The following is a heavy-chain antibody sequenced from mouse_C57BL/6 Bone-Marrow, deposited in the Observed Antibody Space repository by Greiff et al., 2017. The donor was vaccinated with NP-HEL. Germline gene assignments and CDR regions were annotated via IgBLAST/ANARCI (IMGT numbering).Heavy chain of an antibody. CDR2: IRSKSNNYAT. CDR1: GFSFNTYA. V-gene: IGHV10-1*01. CDR3: VRGGTFDY. J-gene: IGHJ2*01. D-gene: IGHD3-3*01. Sequence: EVKLVESGGGLVQPKGSLKLSCAASGFSFNTYAMNWVRQAPGKGLEWVARIRSKSNNYATYYADSVKDRFTISRDDSERMLYLQMNNLKTADTAMYYCVRGGTFDYWGQGTTLTVSS.